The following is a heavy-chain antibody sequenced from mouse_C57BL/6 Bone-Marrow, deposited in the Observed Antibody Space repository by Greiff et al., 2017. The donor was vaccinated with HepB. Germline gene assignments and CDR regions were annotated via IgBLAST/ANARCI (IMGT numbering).Heavy chain of an antibody. CDR1: GYTFTSYG. J-gene: IGHJ3*01. D-gene: IGHD1-1*02. CDR2: IYPRSGNT. V-gene: IGHV1-81*01. Sequence: VKLMESGAELARPGASVKLSCKASGYTFTSYGISWVKQRTGQGLEWIGEIYPRSGNTYYNEKFKGKATLTADKSSSTADMELRSLTSEDSAVYFCARGWFLFAYWGQGTLVTVSA. CDR3: ARGWFLFAY.